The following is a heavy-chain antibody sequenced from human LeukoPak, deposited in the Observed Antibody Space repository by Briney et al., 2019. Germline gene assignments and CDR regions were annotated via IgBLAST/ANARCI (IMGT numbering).Heavy chain of an antibody. CDR3: ARDVSGGSAALDY. D-gene: IGHD2-15*01. V-gene: IGHV3-48*04. Sequence: GGSLRPSCAASGFTFSSYNMNWVRQAPGKGLEWIAYISTSSKTIYFADSVKGRFTISRDNAKNSLYLQMNSLRAEDTAVYYCARDVSGGSAALDYWGQGTLVTVSS. J-gene: IGHJ4*02. CDR1: GFTFSSYN. CDR2: ISTSSKTI.